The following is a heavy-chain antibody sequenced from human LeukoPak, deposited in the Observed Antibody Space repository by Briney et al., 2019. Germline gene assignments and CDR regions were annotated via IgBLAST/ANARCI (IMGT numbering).Heavy chain of an antibody. D-gene: IGHD2-2*01. V-gene: IGHV1-2*02. CDR1: GYTFTGYY. J-gene: IGHJ1*01. CDR2: INPNSGGT. CDR3: ARVVPAREYFQH. Sequence: ASVKVSCKASGYTFTGYYMHWVRQAPGQGLEWMGWINPNSGGTNYAQKFQGRVTMTRDTSISTAYMELSRLRSDDTAVYYCARVVPAREYFQHWGQGTLVTVSS.